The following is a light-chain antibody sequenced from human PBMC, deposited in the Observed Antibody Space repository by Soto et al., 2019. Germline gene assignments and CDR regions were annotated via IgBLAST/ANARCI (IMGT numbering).Light chain of an antibody. J-gene: IGLJ1*01. V-gene: IGLV3-21*02. CDR2: DDS. Sequence: SYELTQPPSVSVAPGQTARITCGGNNIGSKSVHWYQQKPGQAPVLVVYDDSDRPSGIPERLSGSNSGNTATLTISRVEVGNEADYYCHVLDSSSDHYVFGTGTKVTVL. CDR1: NIGSKS. CDR3: HVLDSSSDHYV.